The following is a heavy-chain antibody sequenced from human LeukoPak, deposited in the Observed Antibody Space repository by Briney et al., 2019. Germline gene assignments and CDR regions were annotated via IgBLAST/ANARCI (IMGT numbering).Heavy chain of an antibody. Sequence: GGSLRLSCAASGFSFRSCSMNWVRKAPRKGLEWVSYISISSSAIYYADSANDRFTISRDNAKNSLYPQMNSLRAEDTAVYYCSSCDFWSGYPDYWGKGNLVTVSS. CDR3: SSCDFWSGYPDY. CDR2: ISISSSAI. V-gene: IGHV3-48*01. J-gene: IGHJ4*02. D-gene: IGHD3-3*01. CDR1: GFSFRSCS.